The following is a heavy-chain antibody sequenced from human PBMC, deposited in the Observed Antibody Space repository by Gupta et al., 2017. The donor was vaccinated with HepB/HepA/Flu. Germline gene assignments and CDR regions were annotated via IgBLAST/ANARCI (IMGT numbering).Heavy chain of an antibody. J-gene: IGHJ4*02. D-gene: IGHD3-22*01. CDR2: IGTAGDT. V-gene: IGHV3-13*01. CDR3: ARVRYYYHSTGFTSYYLDH. CDR1: GFTFSNYD. Sequence: EVQLVESGGGLVQPGGSLRLSCAASGFTFSNYDMQWVRHSPGKGLEWVSSIGTAGDTYYPGSVKGRFTISREDAMNSLYLQMNSLRAGDTAMYFCARVRYYYHSTGFTSYYLDHWGQGTLVTVSS.